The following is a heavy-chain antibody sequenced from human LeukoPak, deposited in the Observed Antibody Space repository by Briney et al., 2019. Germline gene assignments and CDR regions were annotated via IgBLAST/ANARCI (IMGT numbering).Heavy chain of an antibody. Sequence: PSETLSLTCAVYNGSLSGYYWSWIRQPPGKGLECIGEIKYSGSTYYNPSLKSRVTISVDTSKNQFSLELSSVTAADTAVYYCARQVGKYSSGWELDYWGQGTLVTVSS. D-gene: IGHD6-19*01. CDR1: NGSLSGYY. CDR2: IKYSGST. J-gene: IGHJ4*02. CDR3: ARQVGKYSSGWELDY. V-gene: IGHV4-34*01.